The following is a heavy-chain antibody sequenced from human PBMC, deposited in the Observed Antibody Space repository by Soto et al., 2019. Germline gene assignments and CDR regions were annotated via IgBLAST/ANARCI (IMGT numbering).Heavy chain of an antibody. D-gene: IGHD6-19*01. Sequence: GGSLRLSCAASGFTFSSYAMSWVRQAPGKGLEWVSVITGSGGSTYYAVSVKGRFTISRDNSTNTLYLQMNSLRAEDTAVYYSTKRFAVTGRTLYFDFWGQGTLVTVSS. CDR2: ITGSGGST. J-gene: IGHJ4*02. CDR3: TKRFAVTGRTLYFDF. CDR1: GFTFSSYA. V-gene: IGHV3-23*01.